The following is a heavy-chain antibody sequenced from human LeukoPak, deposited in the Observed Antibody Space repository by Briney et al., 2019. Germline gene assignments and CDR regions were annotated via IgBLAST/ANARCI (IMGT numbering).Heavy chain of an antibody. D-gene: IGHD4-11*01. J-gene: IGHJ4*02. CDR3: ARDPLPGDYSNYAPCY. Sequence: GGSLRLSCAASGFSFSTYAMHWVRQAPGKGLDWVAMIWSDASNQYYADSVKGRFTISRDNSKNTLYLQLNSLRAEDTAVYYCARDPLPGDYSNYAPCYWGQGTLVTVSS. CDR2: IWSDASNQ. V-gene: IGHV3-33*01. CDR1: GFSFSTYA.